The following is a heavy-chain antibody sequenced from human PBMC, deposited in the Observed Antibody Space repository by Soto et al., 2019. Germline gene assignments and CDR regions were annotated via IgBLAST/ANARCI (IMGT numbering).Heavy chain of an antibody. V-gene: IGHV4-39*01. Sequence: PSETLSLTCTVSGGSISSSSYYWGWIRQPPGKGLEWIGSIYYSGSTYYNPSLKSRVTISVDTSKNQFSLKLSSVTAADTAVYYCEYYYGMDVWGQGTTVTVSS. CDR3: EYYYGMDV. CDR1: GGSISSSSYY. J-gene: IGHJ6*02. CDR2: IYYSGST.